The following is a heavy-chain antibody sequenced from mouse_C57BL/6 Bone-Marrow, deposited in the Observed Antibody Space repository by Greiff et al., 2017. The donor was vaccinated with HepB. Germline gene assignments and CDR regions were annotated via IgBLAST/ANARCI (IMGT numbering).Heavy chain of an antibody. CDR2: ISDGGSYT. CDR3: ARDTVTSYYFDY. V-gene: IGHV5-4*01. Sequence: EVQLVESGGGLVKPGGSLKLSCAASGFTFSSYAMSWVRQTPEKRLEWVATISDGGSYTYYPDNVKGRFTNSRDNAKNNLYLQMSHLKSEDTAMYYCARDTVTSYYFDYWGQGTTLTVSS. CDR1: GFTFSSYA. D-gene: IGHD1-1*01. J-gene: IGHJ2*01.